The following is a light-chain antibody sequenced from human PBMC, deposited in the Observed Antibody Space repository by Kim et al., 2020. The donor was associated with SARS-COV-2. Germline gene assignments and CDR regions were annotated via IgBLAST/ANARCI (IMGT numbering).Light chain of an antibody. CDR1: QSVSSY. J-gene: IGKJ3*01. Sequence: EIVLTQSPATLSLSPGERATLYCRASQSVSSYLVWYQQKPGQAPRLLIYDASNRATGIPARFSGSGSGTDFTLTINSLEPEDFAVYYCQQRANWPITFGPGTKVDIK. V-gene: IGKV3-11*01. CDR3: QQRANWPIT. CDR2: DAS.